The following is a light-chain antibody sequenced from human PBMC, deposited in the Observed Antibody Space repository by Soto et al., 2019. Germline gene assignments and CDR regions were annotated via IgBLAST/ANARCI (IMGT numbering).Light chain of an antibody. J-gene: IGLJ3*02. V-gene: IGLV4-69*01. CDR1: SGHSTYA. CDR3: QTWGTGYRV. Sequence: QPVLTQSPSASASLGASVKLTCTLSSGHSTYAIAWHQQQPEKGPRYLMKLYSDGSHRKGDGIPDRFSGSSSGAERYLTISSLQSEDEADYYCQTWGTGYRVFGGGTKVTVL. CDR2: LYSDGSH.